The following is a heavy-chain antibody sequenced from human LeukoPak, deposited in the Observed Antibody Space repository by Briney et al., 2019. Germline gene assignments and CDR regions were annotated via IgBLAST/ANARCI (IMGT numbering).Heavy chain of an antibody. Sequence: SETLSLTCTVSGGSISSYYWSWIRPPPGKGLEWIGYDFWSGTSKYNPPLRSRATISVDTSKNRFFLTLTSVTAADTAVYYCARGGDGYNYFDSWGQGILVTVSS. CDR2: DFWSGTS. V-gene: IGHV4-59*01. CDR3: ARGGDGYNYFDS. CDR1: GGSISSYY. J-gene: IGHJ4*02. D-gene: IGHD5-24*01.